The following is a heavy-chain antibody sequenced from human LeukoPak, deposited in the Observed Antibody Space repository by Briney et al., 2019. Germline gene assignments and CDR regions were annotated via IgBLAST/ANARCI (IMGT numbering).Heavy chain of an antibody. V-gene: IGHV6-1*01. CDR3: AREEAGTYGFQY. D-gene: IGHD3-10*01. J-gene: IGHJ4*02. Sequence: SQTLSLTCAIFGDSVSSNSGAWNWIRQSPSRGLEWLGRAYYRSQWYNDYTFSVKGRIAINADTSKNHFSLQLNSVTPEDTAVYYCAREEAGTYGFQYWGQGTLVTVSS. CDR1: GDSVSSNSGA. CDR2: AYYRSQWYN.